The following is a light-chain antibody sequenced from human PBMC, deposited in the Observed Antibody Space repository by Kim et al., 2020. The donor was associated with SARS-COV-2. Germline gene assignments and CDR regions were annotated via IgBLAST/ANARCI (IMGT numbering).Light chain of an antibody. CDR1: QSVSSSY. CDR2: GAF. J-gene: IGKJ5*01. Sequence: ENVLTQSPGTLSLSPGERATLSCRASQSVSSSYLAWYQQQPGQAPRLLIYGAFNRATGIPDRFSGSGSGTDFTLTISRLEPEDFTVYYCQQYGSSPITFGQGTRLEIK. V-gene: IGKV3-20*01. CDR3: QQYGSSPIT.